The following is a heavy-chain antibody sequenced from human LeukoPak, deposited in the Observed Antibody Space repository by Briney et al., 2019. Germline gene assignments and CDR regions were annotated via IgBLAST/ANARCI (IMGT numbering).Heavy chain of an antibody. J-gene: IGHJ4*02. V-gene: IGHV1-69*04. CDR3: ARDKTEDGASTGTLGY. D-gene: IGHD1-1*01. CDR2: IIPILGIA. CDR1: GGTFSSYT. Sequence: ASVKVSCKASGGTFSSYTISWVRQAPGQGLEWMGRIIPILGIANYAQKFQGRVTITADKSTSTAYMELSSLRSEDTAVYYCARDKTEDGASTGTLGYWGQGTLVTVSS.